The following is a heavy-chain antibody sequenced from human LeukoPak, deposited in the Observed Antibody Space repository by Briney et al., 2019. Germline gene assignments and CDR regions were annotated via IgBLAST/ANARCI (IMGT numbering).Heavy chain of an antibody. V-gene: IGHV4-59*01. J-gene: IGHJ5*02. D-gene: IGHD3-9*01. CDR3: ARDIYDILTGSDWFDP. CDR2: IYYSGST. Sequence: PSETLSLTCAVYGGSFSGYYWSWIRQPPGKGLEWIGYIYYSGSTNYNPSLKSRVTISVDTSKNQFSLKLSSVTAADTAVYYCARDIYDILTGSDWFDPWGQGTLVTVSS. CDR1: GGSFSGYY.